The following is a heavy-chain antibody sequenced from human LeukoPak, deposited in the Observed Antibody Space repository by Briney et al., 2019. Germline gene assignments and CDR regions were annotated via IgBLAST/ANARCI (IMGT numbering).Heavy chain of an antibody. Sequence: GRSLRLSCAASGFTFSSYGMHWVRQAPGKGLEWVAVISYDGSNKYYADSVKGRFTISRDNSKNTLYLQMNSLRAEDTALYYCAKGTGSAFDYWGQGTLVTVSS. D-gene: IGHD7-27*01. CDR2: ISYDGSNK. J-gene: IGHJ4*02. CDR3: AKGTGSAFDY. V-gene: IGHV3-30*18. CDR1: GFTFSSYG.